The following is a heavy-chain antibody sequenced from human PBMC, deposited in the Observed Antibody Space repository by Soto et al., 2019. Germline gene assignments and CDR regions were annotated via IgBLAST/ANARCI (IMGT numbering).Heavy chain of an antibody. CDR1: GGSISSGGYY. CDR2: IYYSGST. J-gene: IGHJ4*02. CDR3: ARSSLGYDILTGPSAVTAIPFDY. Sequence: PSETLSLTCTVSGGSISSGGYYWSWIRQHPGKGLEWIGYIYYSGSTYYNPSLKSRVTISVDTSKNQFSLKLSSVTAADTAVYYCARSSLGYDILTGPSAVTAIPFDYWGQGTLVTVSS. V-gene: IGHV4-31*03. D-gene: IGHD3-9*01.